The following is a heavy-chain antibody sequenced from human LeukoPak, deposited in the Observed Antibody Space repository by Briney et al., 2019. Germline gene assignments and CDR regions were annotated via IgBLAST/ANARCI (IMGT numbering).Heavy chain of an antibody. Sequence: QPGGSLRLSCAASGFTFSSYGMHWVRQAPGKGLEWVAVISYDGSNKYYAGSVKGRFTISRDNSKNTLYLQMNSLRAEDTAVYYCAKVPDSRYCSSTSCYGGPFDYWGQGTLVTVSS. CDR3: AKVPDSRYCSSTSCYGGPFDY. J-gene: IGHJ4*02. CDR2: ISYDGSNK. V-gene: IGHV3-30*18. D-gene: IGHD2-2*01. CDR1: GFTFSSYG.